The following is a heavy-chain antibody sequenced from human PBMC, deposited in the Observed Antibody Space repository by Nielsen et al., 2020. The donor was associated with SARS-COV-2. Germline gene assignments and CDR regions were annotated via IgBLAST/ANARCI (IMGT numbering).Heavy chain of an antibody. Sequence: ASVKVSCKASGYTFTSYGISWVRQAPGQGLEWMGGFDPEDGETIYAQKFQGRVTMTEDTSTDTAYMELSSLRSEDTAVYYCATVNYYYDSSGYYSFDYWGQGTLVTVSS. CDR2: FDPEDGET. CDR1: GYTFTSYG. J-gene: IGHJ4*02. CDR3: ATVNYYYDSSGYYSFDY. V-gene: IGHV1-24*01. D-gene: IGHD3-22*01.